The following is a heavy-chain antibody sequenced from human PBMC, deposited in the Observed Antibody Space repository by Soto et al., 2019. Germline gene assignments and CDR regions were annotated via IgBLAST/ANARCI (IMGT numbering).Heavy chain of an antibody. CDR2: ISSSGSTI. CDR1: GFTFSDYY. CDR3: ARDMAGVAGTLTDAFDI. J-gene: IGHJ3*02. Sequence: QVQLVESGGGLVKPGGSLRLSCAASGFTFSDYYMSWIRQAPGKGLWCVAYISSSGSTIYYADSVKGRCTISRDNAKNSLYLQMNSLRAEDAAVYYCARDMAGVAGTLTDAFDIWGQGTMVTVSS. V-gene: IGHV3-11*01. D-gene: IGHD2-15*01.